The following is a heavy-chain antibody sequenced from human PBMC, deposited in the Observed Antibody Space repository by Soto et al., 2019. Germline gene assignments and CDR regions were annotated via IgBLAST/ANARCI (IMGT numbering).Heavy chain of an antibody. D-gene: IGHD4-4*01. V-gene: IGHV1-69*01. CDR3: AWFTVTRGPYYYYYGMDV. J-gene: IGHJ6*02. CDR2: IIPIFGTA. Sequence: QVQLVQSGAEVKKPGSSVKVSCKASGGTFSSYAISWVRQAPGQGLAWMGGIIPIFGTANYAQKFQGRVRSTADESTSTAYMELIRLRTEETAVYYGAWFTVTRGPYYYYYGMDVWGQGTTVTVSS. CDR1: GGTFSSYA.